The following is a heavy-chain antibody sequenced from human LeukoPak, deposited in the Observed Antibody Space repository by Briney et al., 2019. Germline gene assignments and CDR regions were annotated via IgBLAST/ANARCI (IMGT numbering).Heavy chain of an antibody. CDR2: ISGGRSTI. CDR3: ARGSGVSHFDS. Sequence: PGGSLRLSCAASGFTFSTYSMNWVRKAPGKGLEWLSYISGGRSTIYYADSVKGRFTISRDNAKNSLYLQMNSLRVEDTAVYYCARGSGVSHFDSWGQGTLVTVSS. D-gene: IGHD2-8*01. CDR1: GFTFSTYS. V-gene: IGHV3-48*01. J-gene: IGHJ4*02.